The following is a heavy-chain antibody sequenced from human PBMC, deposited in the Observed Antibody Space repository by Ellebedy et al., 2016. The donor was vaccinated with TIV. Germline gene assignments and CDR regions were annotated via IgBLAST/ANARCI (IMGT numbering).Heavy chain of an antibody. CDR2: VYYSGSP. V-gene: IGHV4-39*02. CDR1: GGSVSTTRYY. Sequence: MPSETLSLTCSVFGGSVSTTRYYWAWIRQPPGKGLEWIGSVYYSGSPYYNPSFKSRVTLSADTSKNHFSLNLTGVTAADTAVYYCARIDSWQPIDDWGQGILVSVSS. CDR3: ARIDSWQPIDD. J-gene: IGHJ4*02. D-gene: IGHD3-9*01.